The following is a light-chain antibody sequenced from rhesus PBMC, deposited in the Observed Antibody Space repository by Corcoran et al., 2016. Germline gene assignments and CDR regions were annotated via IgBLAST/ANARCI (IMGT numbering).Light chain of an antibody. Sequence: EIVLTQSPTSMAVSQGERVTISCTASSSVSTTYLHWYQQKPGFPPMLLVSRTTSLASGLPARFSGSGSGTSYTLTISSMEAEDAANYYCQQGNSFPYSFGQGTKVEIK. J-gene: IGKJ2*01. V-gene: IGKV3-35*01. CDR1: SSVSTTY. CDR2: RTT. CDR3: QQGNSFPYS.